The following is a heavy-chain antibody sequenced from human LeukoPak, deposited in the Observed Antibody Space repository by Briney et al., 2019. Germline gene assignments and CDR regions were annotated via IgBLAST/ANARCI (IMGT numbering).Heavy chain of an antibody. J-gene: IGHJ4*02. Sequence: SVKVSCKASGGTFSSYAISWVRQAPGQGLEWMGGIIPIFGTANYAQKFQGRVTITTDESTSTAYMELSSLRSEDTAVYYCAVLFRIIKGEGQGPHYWGQGTLVTVSS. CDR1: GGTFSSYA. CDR2: IIPIFGTA. D-gene: IGHD3-10*01. CDR3: AVLFRIIKGEGQGPHY. V-gene: IGHV1-69*05.